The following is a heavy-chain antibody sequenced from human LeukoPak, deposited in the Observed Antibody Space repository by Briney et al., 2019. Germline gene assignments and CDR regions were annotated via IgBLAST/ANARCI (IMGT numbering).Heavy chain of an antibody. Sequence: SETLSLTCTVSGGSISSYYWSWIRQPPGKGLEWIGYIYYSGSTNYNPSLKSRVTISVDTSKNQFSLKLSSVTAADTAEYYCARDLRTGLTTGMDVWGQGTTVTVSS. CDR2: IYYSGST. CDR1: GGSISSYY. J-gene: IGHJ6*02. D-gene: IGHD4-11*01. CDR3: ARDLRTGLTTGMDV. V-gene: IGHV4-59*01.